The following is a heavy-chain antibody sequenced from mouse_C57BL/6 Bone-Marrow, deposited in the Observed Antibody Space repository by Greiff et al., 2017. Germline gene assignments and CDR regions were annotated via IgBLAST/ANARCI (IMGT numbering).Heavy chain of an antibody. V-gene: IGHV3-3*01. CDR3: AREAPFTTVVADFDV. CDR1: GFSINSDCY. J-gene: IGHJ1*03. Sequence: EVKVEESGPSLVRPSQTLSLTCTVTGFSINSDCYWIWIRQFPGNKLEYIGYTFYSGITYYNPSLESRTYITRDTSKNQFSLKLSSVTTEDTATYYCAREAPFTTVVADFDVWGTGTTVTVSS. D-gene: IGHD1-1*01. CDR2: TFYSGIT.